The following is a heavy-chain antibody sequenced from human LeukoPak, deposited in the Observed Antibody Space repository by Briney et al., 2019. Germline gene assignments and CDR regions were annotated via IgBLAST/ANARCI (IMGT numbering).Heavy chain of an antibody. J-gene: IGHJ5*02. Sequence: GASVKVSCKASGGTFSSYAISWVRQAPGQGLEWMGGIIPIFGTANYAQKFQGRVTITADESTSTAYMELRSLRSDDTAVYYCARTYYYGSGSYSPSNWFDPWGQGTLVTVSS. D-gene: IGHD3-10*01. CDR3: ARTYYYGSGSYSPSNWFDP. V-gene: IGHV1-69*13. CDR1: GGTFSSYA. CDR2: IIPIFGTA.